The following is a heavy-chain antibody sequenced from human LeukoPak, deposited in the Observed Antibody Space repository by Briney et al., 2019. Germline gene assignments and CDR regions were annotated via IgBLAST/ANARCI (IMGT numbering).Heavy chain of an antibody. V-gene: IGHV3-13*01. Sequence: GGSLRLSCAASGFTFSSYDMHWVRQATGKGLEWVSAIGTAGDTYYPGSVKGRFTISRENAKNSLYLQMNSLRAGDTAVYYCAMSYDDGAFDIWGQGTMVTVSS. J-gene: IGHJ3*02. D-gene: IGHD5-12*01. CDR3: AMSYDDGAFDI. CDR1: GFTFSSYD. CDR2: IGTAGDT.